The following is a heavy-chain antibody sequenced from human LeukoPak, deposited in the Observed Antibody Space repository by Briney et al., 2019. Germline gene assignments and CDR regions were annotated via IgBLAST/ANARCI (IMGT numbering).Heavy chain of an antibody. CDR3: AKDNRRHYTSGPNPDSLH. J-gene: IGHJ4*02. Sequence: GGSLRLSCAASGFTFSGYAMHWVRQPPGKGLEWVSGISWNSGSMDYADSVKGRFTISRDNAKNSLYLQMNSLRVEDTAFYYCAKDNRRHYTSGPNPDSLHWGQGALVTVSS. CDR1: GFTFSGYA. CDR2: ISWNSGSM. V-gene: IGHV3-9*01. D-gene: IGHD6-19*01.